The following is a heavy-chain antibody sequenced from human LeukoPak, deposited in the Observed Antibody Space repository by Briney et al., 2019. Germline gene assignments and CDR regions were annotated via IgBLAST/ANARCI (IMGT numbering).Heavy chain of an antibody. CDR2: INPDGSAV. Sequence: GGSLRLSCAASGLTFNMYWMSWIRQAPGKGLEWVANINPDGSAVYYLDSVKGGFTISRDKAQNSVLLQMNTLRVEDTAVYYCAGDRAQYYDDSFYSGGQGQWSPSPQ. V-gene: IGHV3-7*01. J-gene: IGHJ3*02. CDR3: AGDRAQYYDDSFYS. D-gene: IGHD3-3*01. CDR1: GLTFNMYW.